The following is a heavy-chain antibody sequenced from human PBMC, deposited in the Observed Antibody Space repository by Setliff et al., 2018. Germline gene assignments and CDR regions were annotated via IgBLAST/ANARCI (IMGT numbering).Heavy chain of an antibody. Sequence: SETLSLTCTVSGYSISSGYYWGWIRQPPGKGLEWIGSIYHSGSTYYNPSLKSRVTISVGTSKNQFSLKLSSVTAADTAVYYCASSPGYSSGWYEGWGQGTLVTVSS. D-gene: IGHD6-19*01. J-gene: IGHJ4*02. CDR3: ASSPGYSSGWYEG. CDR2: IYHSGST. V-gene: IGHV4-38-2*02. CDR1: GYSISSGYY.